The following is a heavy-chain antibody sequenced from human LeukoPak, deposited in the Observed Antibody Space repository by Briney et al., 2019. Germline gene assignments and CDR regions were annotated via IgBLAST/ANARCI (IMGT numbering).Heavy chain of an antibody. J-gene: IGHJ1*01. Sequence: GGSLRLSCAASGFTFSKDDFHWVRQAPGKGLEWVAAIGVTGDTYYADSVKGRFTISRDNAKNSLYLQMNSLRAEDTAVYYCARETWSSSGYYENFQHWGQGTLVTVSS. V-gene: IGHV3-13*01. CDR2: IGVTGDT. CDR3: ARETWSSSGYYENFQH. D-gene: IGHD3-22*01. CDR1: GFTFSKDD.